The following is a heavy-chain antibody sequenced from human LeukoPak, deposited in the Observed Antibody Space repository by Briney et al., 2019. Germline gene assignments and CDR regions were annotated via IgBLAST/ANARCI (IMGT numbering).Heavy chain of an antibody. CDR1: GFTFSTYG. D-gene: IGHD3-22*01. J-gene: IGHJ4*02. V-gene: IGHV3-33*01. CDR2: IWYDGSNK. CDR3: ARSRTEYHYDPPGGY. Sequence: GGSLRLSCAASGFTFSTYGMPWVRQAPGKGLEWVAVIWYDGSNKYYTDSVKGRFTISRDNPKNTLYIQMNSLRAEDTAVYYCARSRTEYHYDPPGGYWGQGTLVTVSS.